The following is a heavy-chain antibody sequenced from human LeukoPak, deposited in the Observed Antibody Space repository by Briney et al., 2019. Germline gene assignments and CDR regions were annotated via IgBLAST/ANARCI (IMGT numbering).Heavy chain of an antibody. CDR1: GFTFSSYW. J-gene: IGHJ4*02. Sequence: GGSLRLSCAASGFTFSSYWMSWVRQAPGKGLEWVANIKQDGSEKYYVDSVKGRFTISRDNAKNSLYLQMNSLRPEDTALFYCARAAYGRLAGYFDYWGQGTLVTVSS. V-gene: IGHV3-7*01. CDR2: IKQDGSEK. CDR3: ARAAYGRLAGYFDY. D-gene: IGHD2-21*01.